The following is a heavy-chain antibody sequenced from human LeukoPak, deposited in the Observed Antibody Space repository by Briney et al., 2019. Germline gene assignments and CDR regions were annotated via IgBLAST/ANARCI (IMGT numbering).Heavy chain of an antibody. J-gene: IGHJ4*02. D-gene: IGHD2-2*01. Sequence: GGSLRLSCAASGFTFSSYSMNWVRQAPGKGLEWVSSISSSSGYIYYADSVKGRFTISRDNAKNSLYLQMSSLRDEDTAVYYCARGRRDTQYQVFDYWGQGTLVTVSS. V-gene: IGHV3-21*01. CDR1: GFTFSSYS. CDR2: ISSSSGYI. CDR3: ARGRRDTQYQVFDY.